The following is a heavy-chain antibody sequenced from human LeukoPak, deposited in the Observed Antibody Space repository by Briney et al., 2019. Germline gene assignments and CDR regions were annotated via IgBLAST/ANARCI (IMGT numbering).Heavy chain of an antibody. CDR1: GFTFSSYA. J-gene: IGHJ6*02. CDR2: ISSNGGST. V-gene: IGHV3-64*01. CDR3: ASSDFDWPDYGMDV. D-gene: IGHD3-9*01. Sequence: GGSLRLSCAASGFTFSSYAMHWVRQAPGKGLEYVSAISSNGGSTYYANSVKGRFAISRDNSKDTLYLQRGSLRAGDMAVYYCASSDFDWPDYGMDVWGQGTTVTVSS.